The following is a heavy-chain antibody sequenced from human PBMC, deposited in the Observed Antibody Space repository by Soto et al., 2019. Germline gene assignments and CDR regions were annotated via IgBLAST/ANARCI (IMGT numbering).Heavy chain of an antibody. D-gene: IGHD3-16*01. CDR3: ARWGTTGGLDV. J-gene: IGHJ4*02. V-gene: IGHV3-30*19. Sequence: QVQLVESGGGVVQPGTSLRVSCVGSGFTFRSYVIHWVRQAPGKGLEWVALTSYDGSDKYYADSVRGRFTISRDNSRNPVDLQMDSLMLEDTALYYCARWGTTGGLDVWGQGNLV. CDR1: GFTFRSYV. CDR2: TSYDGSDK.